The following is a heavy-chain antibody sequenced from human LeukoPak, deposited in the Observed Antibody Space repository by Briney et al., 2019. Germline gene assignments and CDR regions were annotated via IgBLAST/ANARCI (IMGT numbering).Heavy chain of an antibody. V-gene: IGHV1-2*02. CDR3: ATGQWFGELFSY. D-gene: IGHD3-10*01. CDR1: GYTFTGYY. J-gene: IGHJ4*02. Sequence: GASVTVSCKASGYTFTGYYMHWVRQAPGQGLEWMGWINPNSGGTNYAQKFQGRVTMTRDTSISTAYMELSSLRSEDTAVYYCATGQWFGELFSYWGQGTLVTVSS. CDR2: INPNSGGT.